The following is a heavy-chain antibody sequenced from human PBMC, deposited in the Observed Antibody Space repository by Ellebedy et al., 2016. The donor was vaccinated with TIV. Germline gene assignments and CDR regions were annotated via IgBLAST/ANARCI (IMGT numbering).Heavy chain of an antibody. CDR3: AREDFDILTAYSDAFNM. Sequence: ASVKVSCKASGYSFTDDYIHWVRQAPGQRLEWMGWIDPSSGTTDYAQKFQGRVTMTRDTSISTAYMELRRLRSDDTAVYYCAREDFDILTAYSDAFNMWGQGTIVTVSS. V-gene: IGHV1-2*02. CDR2: IDPSSGTT. D-gene: IGHD3-9*01. J-gene: IGHJ3*02. CDR1: GYSFTDDY.